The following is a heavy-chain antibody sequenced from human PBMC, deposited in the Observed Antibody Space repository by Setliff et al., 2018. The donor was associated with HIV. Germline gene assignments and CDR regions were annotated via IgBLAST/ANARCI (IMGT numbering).Heavy chain of an antibody. CDR1: GFSFRTYA. Sequence: PGGSLRLSCAASGFSFRTYAMSWVRQAPGKGPEWVANIKQDGSQKFYVDSVKGRFTISRDNAKNSVYLQMNSLRVEDTAVYYCARWPREVAEMGGAFDSWGQGTMVTVSS. J-gene: IGHJ3*02. V-gene: IGHV3-7*03. CDR3: ARWPREVAEMGGAFDS. D-gene: IGHD3-16*01. CDR2: IKQDGSQK.